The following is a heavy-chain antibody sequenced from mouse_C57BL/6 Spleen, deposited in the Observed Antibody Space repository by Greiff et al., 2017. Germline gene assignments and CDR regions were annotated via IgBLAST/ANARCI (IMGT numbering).Heavy chain of an antibody. D-gene: IGHD2-5*01. CDR1: GYTFTDYY. CDR2: INPNNGGT. J-gene: IGHJ3*01. CDR3: ARDSNPRPFAD. V-gene: IGHV1-26*01. Sequence: VQLQQSGPELVKPGASVKISCKASGYTFTDYYMKWVKQSHGKSLEWMGDINPNNGGTSYNQKFKGKATLTVDTSTSTAYMELRSLTTEVTSVYYCARDSNPRPFADWGQGTLVTVSA.